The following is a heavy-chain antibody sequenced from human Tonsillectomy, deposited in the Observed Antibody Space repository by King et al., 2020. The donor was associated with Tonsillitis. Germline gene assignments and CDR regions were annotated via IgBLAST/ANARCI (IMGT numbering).Heavy chain of an antibody. D-gene: IGHD3-22*01. CDR3: AGQSSNYYDSSDYGLDV. Sequence: VQLVESGAEVKKPGASVKVSCKASGYTFTGYYMHWVRQAPGQGLEWMGWINPNSGGTNYAQKFQGRVTMTRDTSISTAYMELSRLRSDDTAVYYCAGQSSNYYDSSDYGLDVWGQGTTVTVSS. V-gene: IGHV1-2*02. CDR2: INPNSGGT. CDR1: GYTFTGYY. J-gene: IGHJ6*02.